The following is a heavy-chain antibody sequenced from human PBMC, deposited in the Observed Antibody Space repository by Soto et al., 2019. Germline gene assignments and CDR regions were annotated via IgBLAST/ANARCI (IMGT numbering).Heavy chain of an antibody. J-gene: IGHJ4*02. CDR3: AHIVVDGLGYYFDY. Sequence: QITLKESGPTLVKPTQTLTLTCSFSGFSLSTTRVGVGWIRQPPGEALEWLALIYWDDDKRYSPSLKTRLTITKDSPKNRVVLTVSEMDPVDTATYYCAHIVVDGLGYYFDYWGQGTLVTVSS. CDR2: IYWDDDK. V-gene: IGHV2-5*02. CDR1: GFSLSTTRVG. D-gene: IGHD6-19*01.